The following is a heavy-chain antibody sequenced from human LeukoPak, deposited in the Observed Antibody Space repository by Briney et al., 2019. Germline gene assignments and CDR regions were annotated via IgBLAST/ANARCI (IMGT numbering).Heavy chain of an antibody. CDR3: AKGGAVAGLLYYFDY. CDR2: ISGSGGST. Sequence: GGSLRLSCAASGFTFSSYAMSWVRRAPGKGLEWVSAISGSGGSTYYADSVKGRFTISRDNSKNTLYLQMNSLRAEDTAVYYCAKGGAVAGLLYYFDYWGQGTLVTVSS. V-gene: IGHV3-23*01. D-gene: IGHD6-19*01. J-gene: IGHJ4*02. CDR1: GFTFSSYA.